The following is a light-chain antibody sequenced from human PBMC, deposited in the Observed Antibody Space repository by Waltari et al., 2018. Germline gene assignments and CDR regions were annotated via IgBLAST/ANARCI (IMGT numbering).Light chain of an antibody. V-gene: IGKV1-39*01. CDR1: QSISSY. J-gene: IGKJ5*01. Sequence: DIQMTQSPSSLSASVGDRVTITCRASQSISSYLNWYQQKPGKAPKLLIYAASSLQSGVPSRFSGSGSGTDFTLKISRVEAEDVGIYYCMQGLQTPTFGQGTRLDI. CDR2: AAS. CDR3: MQGLQTPT.